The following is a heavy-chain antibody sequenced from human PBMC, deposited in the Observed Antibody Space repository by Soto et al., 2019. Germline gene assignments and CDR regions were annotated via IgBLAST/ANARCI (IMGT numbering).Heavy chain of an antibody. CDR3: ARCDCTNGVCSHVHLFCYYGMDV. J-gene: IGHJ6*02. CDR2: IIPIFGTA. CDR1: GGTFSSYA. Sequence: ASVKVSCKASGGTFSSYAISWVRQAPGQGLEWMGGIIPIFGTANYAQKFQGRVTITADESTSTAYMELSSLRSEDTAVYYCARCDCTNGVCSHVHLFCYYGMDVWGQGTTVTVSS. D-gene: IGHD2-8*01. V-gene: IGHV1-69*13.